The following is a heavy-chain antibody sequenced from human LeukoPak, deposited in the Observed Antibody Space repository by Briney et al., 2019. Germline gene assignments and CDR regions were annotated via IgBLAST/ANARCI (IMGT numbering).Heavy chain of an antibody. V-gene: IGHV3-48*03. CDR2: ISSSGSTI. CDR1: VFTFSSYE. CDR3: ARVNHWGGVYHMDV. J-gene: IGHJ6*03. D-gene: IGHD3-16*01. Sequence: GGSLRLSCAASVFTFSSYEMNWVRQAPGKGLEWVSYISSSGSTIYNADSVKGRFSISRDNAKNSLYLQMKSLRAEDTAVYYCARVNHWGGVYHMDVWGKGTTVTVSS.